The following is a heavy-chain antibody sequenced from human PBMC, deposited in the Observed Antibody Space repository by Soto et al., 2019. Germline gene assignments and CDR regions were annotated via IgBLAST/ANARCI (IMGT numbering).Heavy chain of an antibody. CDR1: GFTFSSYG. CDR3: ARDLVGAPFN. Sequence: QVQLVESGGGVVQPGRPLRLSCAASGFTFSSYGMHWVRQAPGKGLEWVAVIWYDGSNKYYADSVKGRFTISRDNSKNTLYLQMNSLRAEDTAVYYCARDLVGAPFNWGQGTLVTVSS. CDR2: IWYDGSNK. V-gene: IGHV3-33*01. J-gene: IGHJ4*02. D-gene: IGHD1-26*01.